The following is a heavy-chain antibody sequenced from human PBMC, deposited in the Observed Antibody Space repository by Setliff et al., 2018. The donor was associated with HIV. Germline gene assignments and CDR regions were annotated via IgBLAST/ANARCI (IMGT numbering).Heavy chain of an antibody. Sequence: ASVKVSCKASGYTFTGYYMHWVRQAPGQGLEWLGWIIPNSGGTSYAQKFQGRITMTRDTSISTAYMELSSLRSDDTAVYYCATSPRGTYYDILSGRPRGWFDPWGQGTLVTVSS. CDR3: ATSPRGTYYDILSGRPRGWFDP. CDR2: IIPNSGGT. J-gene: IGHJ5*02. D-gene: IGHD3-9*01. V-gene: IGHV1-2*02. CDR1: GYTFTGYY.